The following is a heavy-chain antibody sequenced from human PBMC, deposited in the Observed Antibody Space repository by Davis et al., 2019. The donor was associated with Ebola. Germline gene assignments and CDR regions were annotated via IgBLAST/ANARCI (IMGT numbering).Heavy chain of an antibody. CDR1: GFTFSSYW. CDR3: ARVGPGYYDFWSGYYTHGMDV. J-gene: IGHJ6*02. D-gene: IGHD3-3*01. V-gene: IGHV3-7*03. CDR2: IKQDGSEK. Sequence: GESLKISCAASGFTFSSYWMSWVRQAPGKGLEWVANIKQDGSEKYYVDSVKGRFTISRDNAKNSLYLQMNSLRAEDTAVYYRARVGPGYYDFWSGYYTHGMDVWGQGTTVTVSS.